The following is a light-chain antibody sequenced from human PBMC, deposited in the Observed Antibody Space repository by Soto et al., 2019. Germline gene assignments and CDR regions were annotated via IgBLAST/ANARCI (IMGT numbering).Light chain of an antibody. CDR1: SSDVGGYKY. CDR2: DVT. J-gene: IGLJ1*01. Sequence: QSALTQPASVSESPGQSITNSCTGSSSDVGGYKYVSWYQQHPGKAPKLLIYDVTNRPSGVSNRFSGSKSGYTASLTISGLQSEDEDDYYCSSYTSFKTLVFGTGTKVTVL. CDR3: SSYTSFKTLV. V-gene: IGLV2-14*01.